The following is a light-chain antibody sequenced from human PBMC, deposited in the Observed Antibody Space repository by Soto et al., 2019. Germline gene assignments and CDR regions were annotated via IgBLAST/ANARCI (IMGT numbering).Light chain of an antibody. V-gene: IGLV2-11*01. CDR2: DVS. Sequence: QSALTQPRSVSGSPGQSVTISCTGTSSDVGGYNYVSWYQQHPGKAPKLMIYDVSKRPSGVPDRFSGSKSGNTASLTISGLQAEDEADYSCCSYAGPVVFGGGTKVTVL. CDR1: SSDVGGYNY. J-gene: IGLJ2*01. CDR3: CSYAGPVV.